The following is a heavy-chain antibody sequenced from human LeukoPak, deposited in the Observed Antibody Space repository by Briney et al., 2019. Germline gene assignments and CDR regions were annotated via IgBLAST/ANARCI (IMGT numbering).Heavy chain of an antibody. CDR1: GYTFTSYY. CDR2: INPNSGGT. J-gene: IGHJ4*02. D-gene: IGHD3-3*01. CDR3: ARDPYDFWSGYLFDY. Sequence: ASVKVSCKASGYTFTSYYMHWVRQAPGQGLEWMGWINPNSGGTNYAQKFQGRVTMTRDTSISTAYMELSRLRSDDTAVYYCARDPYDFWSGYLFDYWGQGTLVTVSS. V-gene: IGHV1-2*02.